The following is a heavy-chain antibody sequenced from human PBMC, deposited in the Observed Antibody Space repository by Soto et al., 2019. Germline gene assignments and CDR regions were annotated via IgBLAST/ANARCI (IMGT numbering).Heavy chain of an antibody. V-gene: IGHV3-23*01. CDR2: ISNSGGST. J-gene: IGHJ2*01. CDR3: AKDSDYRDRIFWYFDL. CDR1: GFTLSSYA. D-gene: IGHD2-15*01. Sequence: EVQLLESGGGLVQPGGSLRLSCAASGFTLSSYAMSWVRQALGKGLEWVSVISNSGGSTYYADSVKGRFTISRDISKNTVYLQMNSLRTEDTAVYYCAKDSDYRDRIFWYFDLWGRGTLVTVSS.